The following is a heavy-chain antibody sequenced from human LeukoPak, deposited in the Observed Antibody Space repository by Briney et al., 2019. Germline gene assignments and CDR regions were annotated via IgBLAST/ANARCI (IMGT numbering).Heavy chain of an antibody. CDR1: GFTFSSYS. J-gene: IGHJ4*02. CDR2: ISSSSSYI. Sequence: GGSLRLSCAASGFTFSSYSMNWVRQAPAKGLEWVSSISSSSSYIYYADSVKGRFTISRDNAKNSLYLQMNSLRAEDTAVYYCARGQYGDYVFDYWGQGTLVTVSS. D-gene: IGHD4-17*01. V-gene: IGHV3-21*01. CDR3: ARGQYGDYVFDY.